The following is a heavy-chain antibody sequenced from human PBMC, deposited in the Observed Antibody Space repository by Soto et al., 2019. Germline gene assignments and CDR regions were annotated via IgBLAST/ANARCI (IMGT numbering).Heavy chain of an antibody. CDR2: ISDSGSA. Sequence: LSLPCTVSGGYISSLCGSWIRQPTGKGLEWIGFISDSGSASYNPSLKSRVTISVDTSKNQFSLKLSSMTAADTAVYYCARRGYMDVWGKGTTVTVSS. CDR1: GGYISSLC. J-gene: IGHJ6*03. V-gene: IGHV4-59*08. CDR3: ARRGYMDV.